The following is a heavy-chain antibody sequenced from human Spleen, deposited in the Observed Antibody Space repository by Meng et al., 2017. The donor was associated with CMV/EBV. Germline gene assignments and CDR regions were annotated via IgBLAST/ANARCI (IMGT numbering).Heavy chain of an antibody. D-gene: IGHD4-17*01. V-gene: IGHV1-18*01. CDR2: VGAENGET. Sequence: KASVYQFDIDGITWVRQAPGQGLEWVGWVGAENGETNYGQKFQGRVTVTADTFTKTAYMEMRSLRSDDSAIYYCARAGAAVTTNFDFWGQGTLVTVSS. J-gene: IGHJ4*02. CDR3: ARAGAAVTTNFDF. CDR1: VYQFDIDG.